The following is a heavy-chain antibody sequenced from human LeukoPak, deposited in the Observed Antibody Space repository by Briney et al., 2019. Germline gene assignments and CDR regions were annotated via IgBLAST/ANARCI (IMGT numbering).Heavy chain of an antibody. CDR3: ARDDPYSSGWYIVFDI. CDR1: GFTFSSYS. J-gene: IGHJ3*02. Sequence: GGSLRLSCAASGFTFSSYSMNWVRQAPGKGLEWVSYISGTSSHIYYADSVKGRFTISRDNAKNSLYLQMNSLRAEDTAVYYCARDDPYSSGWYIVFDIWGQGTMVTVSS. V-gene: IGHV3-21*01. D-gene: IGHD6-19*01. CDR2: ISGTSSHI.